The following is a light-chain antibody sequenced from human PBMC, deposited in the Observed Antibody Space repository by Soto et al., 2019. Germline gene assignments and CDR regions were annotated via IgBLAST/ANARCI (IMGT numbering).Light chain of an antibody. CDR2: DNN. J-gene: IGLJ2*01. Sequence: VLTQPPSVSAAPGQKVTISCSGSSSNIGNNYVSWYQHLPGTAPKLLIYDNNKRPSGIPDRFSGSKSGTSATLGITGLQTGDEADYYCGTWDSSLSVVVFGGGTKVTVL. V-gene: IGLV1-51*01. CDR3: GTWDSSLSVVV. CDR1: SSNIGNNY.